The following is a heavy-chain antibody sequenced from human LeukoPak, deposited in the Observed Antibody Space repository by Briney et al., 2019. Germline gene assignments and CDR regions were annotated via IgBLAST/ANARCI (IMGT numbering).Heavy chain of an antibody. D-gene: IGHD3-9*01. V-gene: IGHV4-4*07. J-gene: IGHJ3*02. Sequence: PSETLSLTCTVSGGSISSYYWSWIRQPAGKGLEWIGRIYTSGSTNYNPSLKSRVTMSVDTSKNQFSLKLSSVTAADTAVYYCARDRMTGYSSEAAFDIWGQGTMVTVST. CDR1: GGSISSYY. CDR2: IYTSGST. CDR3: ARDRMTGYSSEAAFDI.